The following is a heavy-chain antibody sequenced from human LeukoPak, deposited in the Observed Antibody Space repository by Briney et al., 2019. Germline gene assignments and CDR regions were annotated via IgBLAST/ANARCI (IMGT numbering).Heavy chain of an antibody. CDR2: GFYIGRT. Sequence: LETLSLTCTVSGASVRSHYWSWIRQTPGKGLEWIGYGFYIGRTNYNPSLGSRVAISLDTSKNQFSLRLTAVTAADTAVYYCARRDGDNYDFDYWGQGILVTVSS. CDR1: GASVRSHY. CDR3: ARRDGDNYDFDY. V-gene: IGHV4-59*02. D-gene: IGHD5-24*01. J-gene: IGHJ4*02.